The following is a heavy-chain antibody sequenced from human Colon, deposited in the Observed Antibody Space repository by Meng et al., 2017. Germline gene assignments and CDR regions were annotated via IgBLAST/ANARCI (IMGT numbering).Heavy chain of an antibody. V-gene: IGHV4-4*02. CDR1: GGSISSSNW. CDR3: ARDPSYDYDSSGYYLRYFDL. CDR2: IYHSGST. Sequence: SETLSLTCAVSGGSISSSNWWSWVRQPPGKGLEWIGEIYHSGSTNYNPSLKSRVTISVDKSKNQFSLKLGSVTAADTAVYYCARDPSYDYDSSGYYLRYFDLWGRGTLVTVSS. J-gene: IGHJ2*01. D-gene: IGHD3-22*01.